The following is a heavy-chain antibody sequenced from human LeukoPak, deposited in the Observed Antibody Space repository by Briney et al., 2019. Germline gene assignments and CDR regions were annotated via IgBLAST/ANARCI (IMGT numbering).Heavy chain of an antibody. D-gene: IGHD6-19*01. V-gene: IGHV3-23*01. CDR1: GFTFSSYA. J-gene: IGHJ4*02. CDR2: ISGSGGST. Sequence: PGGSLRLSCAASGFTFSSYAMSWVRQAPGKGLEWVSAISGSGGSTYYADSVKGRFTISRDNSKNTLYLQMNSLRAEDTAVYYCAKDRDTSGWYDRAVFDYWGQGTLVTVSS. CDR3: AKDRDTSGWYDRAVFDY.